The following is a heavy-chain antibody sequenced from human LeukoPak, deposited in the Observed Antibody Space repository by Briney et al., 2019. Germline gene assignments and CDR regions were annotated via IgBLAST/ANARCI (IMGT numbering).Heavy chain of an antibody. CDR3: AKSGSYGPDAFDI. D-gene: IGHD1-26*01. CDR1: GFTFSDYY. V-gene: IGHV3-11*01. Sequence: GGSLRLSCAASGFTFSDYYMSWIRQAPGKGLEWVSYISSSGSTIYYADSVKGRFTISRDNAKNSLYLQMNSLRAEDTAVYYCAKSGSYGPDAFDIWGQGTMVTVSS. CDR2: ISSSGSTI. J-gene: IGHJ3*02.